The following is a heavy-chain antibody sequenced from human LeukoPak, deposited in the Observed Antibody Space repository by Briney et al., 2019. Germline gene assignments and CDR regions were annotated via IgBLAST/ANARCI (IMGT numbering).Heavy chain of an antibody. CDR1: GGTFSSYA. V-gene: IGHV1-69*04. CDR2: IIPILGIA. CDR3: ARGPRYSSSWYIGDY. J-gene: IGHJ4*02. Sequence: SVKVSCKASGGTFSSYAISWVRQAPGQGLEWMGRIIPILGIASYALKFQGRVTITADKSTSTAYMELSSLRSEDTAVYYCARGPRYSSSWYIGDYWGQGTLVTVSS. D-gene: IGHD6-13*01.